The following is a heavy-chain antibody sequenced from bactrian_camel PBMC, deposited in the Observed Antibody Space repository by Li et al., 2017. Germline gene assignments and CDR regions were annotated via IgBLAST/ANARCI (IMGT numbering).Heavy chain of an antibody. V-gene: IGHV3S26*01. CDR1: GFDVSQHS. D-gene: IGHD7*01. CDR3: AADFVNLQLARSYNY. Sequence: VQLVESGGGLVQPGGSLRLSCAASGFDVSQHSQNWVRQAPGKEREGVAAIDRAGNPTYTYSVKDRFTISKDNDKNTLYLQMNSLEPEDTAMYYCAADFVNLQLARSYNYWGQGTQVTVSS. CDR2: IDRAGNP. J-gene: IGHJ4*01.